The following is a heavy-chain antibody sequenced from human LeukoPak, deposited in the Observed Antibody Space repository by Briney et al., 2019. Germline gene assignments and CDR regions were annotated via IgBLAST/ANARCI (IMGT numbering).Heavy chain of an antibody. Sequence: GGSLRLSRAASGFTFSSYSMNWVRQAPGKGLEWVSSISSSSSYIYYADSVKGRFTISRDNSKNTLYLQMNSLRSEDTAVYYCAKLNDFGDYECYWGQGTLVTVSS. CDR3: AKLNDFGDYECY. CDR2: ISSSSSYI. CDR1: GFTFSSYS. V-gene: IGHV3-21*01. J-gene: IGHJ4*02. D-gene: IGHD4-17*01.